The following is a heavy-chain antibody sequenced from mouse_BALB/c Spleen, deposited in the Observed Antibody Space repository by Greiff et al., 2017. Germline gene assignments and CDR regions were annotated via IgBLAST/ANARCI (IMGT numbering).Heavy chain of an antibody. D-gene: IGHD1-1*01. V-gene: IGHV14-1*02. CDR2: IDPENGNT. CDR1: GFNIKDYY. J-gene: IGHJ4*01. Sequence: VQLQQSGAELVRPGASVKLSCKASGFNIKDYYMHWVKQRPEQGLEWIGWIDPENGNTIYDPKFQGKASITADTSSNTAYLQLSSLTSEDTAVYYCARDYGSRPYDAMDDWGQGTSVTVAS. CDR3: ARDYGSRPYDAMDD.